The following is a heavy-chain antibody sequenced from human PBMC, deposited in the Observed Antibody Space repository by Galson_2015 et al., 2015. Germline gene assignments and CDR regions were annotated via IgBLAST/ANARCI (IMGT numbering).Heavy chain of an antibody. CDR2: IYHNGST. J-gene: IGHJ5*02. D-gene: IGHD2-2*01. V-gene: IGHV4-4*02. CDR1: GGSISSKNW. CDR3: VRVIRYCSSSSCYADWFDP. Sequence: ETLSLTCAVSGGSISSKNWWSWVRQPPGKGLEWIGEIYHNGSTNYNPSLKSRVTISVDKSKNQFSLRLRSVTAADTAVYYCVRVIRYCSSSSCYADWFDPWGQGTVVTVSS.